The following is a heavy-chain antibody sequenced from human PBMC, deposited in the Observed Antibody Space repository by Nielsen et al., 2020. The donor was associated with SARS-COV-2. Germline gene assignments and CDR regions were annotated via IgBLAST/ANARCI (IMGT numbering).Heavy chain of an antibody. CDR3: ACWYYDFWSGSDYYYGMDV. V-gene: IGHV4-34*01. J-gene: IGHJ6*02. D-gene: IGHD3-3*01. CDR2: INHSGST. CDR1: GGSFSGYY. Sequence: SETLSLTCAVYGGSFSGYYWSWIRQPPGKGLEWIGEINHSGSTYYNPSLKSRVTISVDTSKNQFSLKLSSVTAADTAVYYCACWYYDFWSGSDYYYGMDVWGQGTTVTVSS.